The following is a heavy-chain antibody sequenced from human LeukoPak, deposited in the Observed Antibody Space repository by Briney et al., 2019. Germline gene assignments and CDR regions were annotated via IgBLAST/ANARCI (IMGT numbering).Heavy chain of an antibody. Sequence: SETLSLTCAVYGGSFSGYYWSWIRQPPGKGLEWIGSIYYSGSTYYNPSLKSRVTISVDTSKNQFSLKLSSVTAADTAVYYCARRPDILTGYQKEDYWGQGTLVTVSS. CDR1: GGSFSGYY. CDR2: IYYSGST. D-gene: IGHD3-9*01. V-gene: IGHV4-34*01. J-gene: IGHJ4*02. CDR3: ARRPDILTGYQKEDY.